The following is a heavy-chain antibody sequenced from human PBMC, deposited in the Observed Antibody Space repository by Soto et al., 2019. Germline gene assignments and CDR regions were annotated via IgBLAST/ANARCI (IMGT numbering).Heavy chain of an antibody. J-gene: IGHJ6*03. V-gene: IGHV4-4*02. CDR1: NGSISSSNW. CDR2: IYHSGST. CDR3: ARAVWSGYFSYYYYYMDV. Sequence: PSETLSLTCAVSNGSISSSNWWSWVRQPPGKGLEWIGEIYHSGSTNYNPSLKSRVTISVDTSKNQFSLKLSSVTAADTAVYYCARAVWSGYFSYYYYYMDVWGKGTTVTVSS. D-gene: IGHD3-3*01.